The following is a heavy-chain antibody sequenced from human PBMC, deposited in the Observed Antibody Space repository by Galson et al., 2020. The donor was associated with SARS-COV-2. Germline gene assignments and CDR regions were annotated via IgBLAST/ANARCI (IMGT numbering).Heavy chain of an antibody. V-gene: IGHV1-46*01. J-gene: IGHJ6*03. CDR1: GYTFTSYY. D-gene: IGHD3-3*01. CDR2: INPSGGST. Sequence: ASVKVSCKASGYTFTSYYMHWVRQAPGQGLEWMGIINPSGGSTSYAQKFQGRVTMTRDTSTSTVYMELSSLRSEDTAVYYCARERHQHNDFWSGYSGYYYYYMDVWGKGTTVTVSS. CDR3: ARERHQHNDFWSGYSGYYYYYMDV.